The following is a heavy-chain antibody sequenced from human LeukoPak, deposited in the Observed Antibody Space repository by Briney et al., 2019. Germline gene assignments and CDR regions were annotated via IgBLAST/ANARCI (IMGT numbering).Heavy chain of an antibody. J-gene: IGHJ4*02. CDR1: GFIFSSYA. D-gene: IGHD6-13*01. V-gene: IGHV3-23*01. CDR3: ANSAAVGTFY. Sequence: GGSLRLSCAASGFIFSSYAMSWVRQAPGKGLEWVSAISGSGGTSTYYADSVKGRFTISRDNSKNILYLQMNSLRAEDTAVYYCANSAAVGTFYWGQGTLVAVSS. CDR2: ISGSGGTST.